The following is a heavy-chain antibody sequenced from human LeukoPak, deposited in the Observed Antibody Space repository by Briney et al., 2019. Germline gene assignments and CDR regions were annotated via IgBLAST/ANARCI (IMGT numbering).Heavy chain of an antibody. D-gene: IGHD2-15*01. V-gene: IGHV3-23*01. CDR1: EFTFSNYA. J-gene: IGHJ4*02. Sequence: GGSLRLSCAASEFTFSNYAMSWVRQAPGEVLQWVSRIRNTGGSTSYADSVKGRFTSSRDNDENTPYLQMIILRGEDTAVYYCAKSSCSGCSCHGGYFDYWGQGTLVTVS. CDR3: AKSSCSGCSCHGGYFDY. CDR2: IRNTGGST.